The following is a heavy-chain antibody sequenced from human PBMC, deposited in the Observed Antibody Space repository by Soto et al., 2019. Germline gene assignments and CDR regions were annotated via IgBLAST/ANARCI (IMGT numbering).Heavy chain of an antibody. D-gene: IGHD2-15*01. CDR3: ARGYCSGGSCYTDP. CDR2: ISSSGSTS. J-gene: IGHJ5*02. V-gene: IGHV3-48*03. CDR1: GFTFCRYE. Sequence: GSLRLSCAASGFTFCRYEMNWVRQAPGKGLEWVSYISSSGSTSYYADSVKGRFTISRDNAKNSLYLQMNSLRAEDTAVYYCARGYCSGGSCYTDPWGQGTLVTVSS.